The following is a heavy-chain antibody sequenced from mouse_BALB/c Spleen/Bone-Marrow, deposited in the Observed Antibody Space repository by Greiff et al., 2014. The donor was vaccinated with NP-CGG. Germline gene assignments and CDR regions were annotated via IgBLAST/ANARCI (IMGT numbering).Heavy chain of an antibody. D-gene: IGHD1-1*01. CDR3: ARGLSYYYGTSYYFDY. V-gene: IGHV1S137*01. Sequence: QVHVKQSGAELVRPGVPVKISCKGSGYTFTDYAMHWVKQSHAKSLEWIGIISSSYGDATYNQKFKGKATMTVDKSSNTAYMELARLTSEDSAIYYCARGLSYYYGTSYYFDYWGQGTTLTVSS. CDR2: ISSSYGDA. J-gene: IGHJ2*01. CDR1: GYTFTDYA.